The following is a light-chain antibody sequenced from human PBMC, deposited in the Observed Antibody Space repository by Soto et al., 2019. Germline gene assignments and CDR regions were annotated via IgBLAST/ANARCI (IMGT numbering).Light chain of an antibody. J-gene: IGKJ2*01. Sequence: DSQMTQFPSTLSAYVGDRVTITCRASQTTNTWLAWYQQKPGTAPKLLIYDASSLEGGVPSRFSASGSGTEFTLTISSLQPDDLATYYCQQYISYPYTFGQGTK. CDR2: DAS. CDR3: QQYISYPYT. CDR1: QTTNTW. V-gene: IGKV1-5*01.